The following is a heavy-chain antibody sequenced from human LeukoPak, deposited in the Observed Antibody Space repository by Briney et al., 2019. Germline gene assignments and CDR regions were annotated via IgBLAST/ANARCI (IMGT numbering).Heavy chain of an antibody. Sequence: GGSLRLSCVASGFTFSSYWMHWVRQAPGKGLVWVSRINSDGSSTSYADSVKGRFTISRDNAKNTLYLQMNSLRAEDTAVYYCAKSPNSYYYYYYMDVWGKGTTVTISS. CDR3: AKSPNSYYYYYYMDV. CDR2: INSDGSST. D-gene: IGHD4-23*01. V-gene: IGHV3-74*01. CDR1: GFTFSSYW. J-gene: IGHJ6*03.